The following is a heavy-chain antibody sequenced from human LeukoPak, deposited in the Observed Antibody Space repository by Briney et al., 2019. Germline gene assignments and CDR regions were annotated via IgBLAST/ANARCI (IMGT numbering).Heavy chain of an antibody. V-gene: IGHV4-34*01. CDR2: INHSGST. CDR3: ARRGYYYDSSVRTRTFDI. Sequence: PSETLSLTCAVYGGSFSGYYWSWIRQPPGKGLEWIGEINHSGSTNYSPSLKSRVTISVDTSKNQFSLKLSSVTAADTAVYYCARRGYYYDSSVRTRTFDIWGQGTMVTVSS. D-gene: IGHD3-22*01. J-gene: IGHJ3*02. CDR1: GGSFSGYY.